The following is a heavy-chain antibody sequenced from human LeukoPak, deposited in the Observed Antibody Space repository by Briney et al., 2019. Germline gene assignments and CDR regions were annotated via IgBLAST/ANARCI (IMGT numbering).Heavy chain of an antibody. CDR1: GGSISSSNHY. V-gene: IGHV4-61*01. D-gene: IGHD3-10*02. CDR3: ARDSLYVTNFFDP. J-gene: IGHJ5*02. Sequence: SETLSLTCTVSGGSISSSNHYWGWIRQPPGKGLEWIGYIYYSGSTNYNPSLKSRVTISIDTSKNQFSLNLRSVTAADTAVYYCARDSLYVTNFFDPWGQGTLVTVSS. CDR2: IYYSGST.